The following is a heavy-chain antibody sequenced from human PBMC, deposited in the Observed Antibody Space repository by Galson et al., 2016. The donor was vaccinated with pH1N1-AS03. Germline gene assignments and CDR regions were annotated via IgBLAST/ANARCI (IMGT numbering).Heavy chain of an antibody. D-gene: IGHD3-10*01. CDR1: GYVFGRYR. CDR2: ISVYSGHT. J-gene: IGHJ4*02. V-gene: IGHV1-18*01. Sequence: QSGAEVKKPGASVKVSCMASGYVFGRYRISWVRQAPGQGLEWMGWISVYSGHTNHAQNLQGRVTMSTATSTTTAYLELRSRTSDETAVYYCARQTMVHYFDYWGQGTLVTVSS. CDR3: ARQTMVHYFDY.